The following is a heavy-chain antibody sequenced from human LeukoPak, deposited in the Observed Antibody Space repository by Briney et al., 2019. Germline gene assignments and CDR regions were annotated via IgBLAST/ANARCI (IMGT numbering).Heavy chain of an antibody. CDR1: GGSISSYY. Sequence: SETLSLTCTVSGGSISSYYWSWIRQPPGKGLEWIGYIYYSGCTNYNPSLKSRVTISVDTSKNQFSLKLSSVTAADTAVYYCARTDYGDHLYYYYYGMDVWGQGTTVTVSS. CDR3: ARTDYGDHLYYYYYGMDV. CDR2: IYYSGCT. J-gene: IGHJ6*02. V-gene: IGHV4-59*01. D-gene: IGHD4-17*01.